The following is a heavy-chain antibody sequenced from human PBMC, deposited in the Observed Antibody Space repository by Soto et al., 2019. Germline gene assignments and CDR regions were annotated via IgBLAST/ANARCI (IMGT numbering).Heavy chain of an antibody. CDR2: SSPRGDTI. V-gene: IGHV3-48*02. Sequence: RGGSLILSCVASGFSLANYATNWVRQTPGKGLEWISYSSPRGDTIYYADSVEGRFTISRDNARNSLSLHMSSLRDEDSALYYCAKAPHTNVGWPYYFESWGQGVPVTVS. J-gene: IGHJ4*02. CDR3: AKAPHTNVGWPYYFES. D-gene: IGHD6-19*01. CDR1: GFSLANYA.